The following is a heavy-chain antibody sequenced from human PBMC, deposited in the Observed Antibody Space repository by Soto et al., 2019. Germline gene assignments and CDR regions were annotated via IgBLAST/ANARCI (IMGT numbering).Heavy chain of an antibody. V-gene: IGHV3-48*02. D-gene: IGHD6-13*01. CDR1: GFTFSSYS. Sequence: GGSLGLSCVGAGFTFSSYSEYWVRQAPGKGLEWVSYISSSSSTIYYADSVKGRFTISRDNAKNSLYLQMNSLRDEDTAVYYCARRGSSSLQYGMDVWGQGTTVTVSS. J-gene: IGHJ6*02. CDR3: ARRGSSSLQYGMDV. CDR2: ISSSSSTI.